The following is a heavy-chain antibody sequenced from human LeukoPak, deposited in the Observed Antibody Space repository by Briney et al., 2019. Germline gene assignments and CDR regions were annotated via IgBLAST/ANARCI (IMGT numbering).Heavy chain of an antibody. Sequence: GASVKVSCKASGYTFTSYGISWVRQAPGQGLEWMGWISAYNGNTNYAQKLQGRVTMTTDTSTSTAYMELRSLRSDDTAVYYCARVAAEVVGVPGAIGFGWLRRDYYYMDVWGKGTPVTVSS. CDR2: ISAYNGNT. D-gene: IGHD2-2*02. CDR1: GYTFTSYG. V-gene: IGHV1-18*01. J-gene: IGHJ6*03. CDR3: ARVAAEVVGVPGAIGFGWLRRDYYYMDV.